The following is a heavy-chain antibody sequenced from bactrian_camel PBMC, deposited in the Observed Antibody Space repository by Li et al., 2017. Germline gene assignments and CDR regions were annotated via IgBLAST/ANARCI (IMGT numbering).Heavy chain of an antibody. Sequence: HVQLVESGGDSVQSGGSLRLSCAASGYDFSLMSMAWFRQSPGKEREGIACISRDDQPNYAEAVKGRFAISRDNAKNTVYLQMNDLKPEDTAVYYCATRRYCTSMSPAAFGYWGQGTQVTVS. CDR2: ISRDDQP. J-gene: IGHJ6*01. V-gene: IGHV3S53*01. D-gene: IGHD1*01. CDR1: GYDFSLMS. CDR3: ATRRYCTSMSPAAFGY.